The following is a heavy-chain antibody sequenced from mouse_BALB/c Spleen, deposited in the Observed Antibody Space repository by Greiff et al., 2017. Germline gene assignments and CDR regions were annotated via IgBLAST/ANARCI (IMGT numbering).Heavy chain of an antibody. D-gene: IGHD1-1*01. CDR1: GYSITSGYS. V-gene: IGHV3-1*02. J-gene: IGHJ1*01. Sequence: DVKLQESGPDLVKPSQSLSLTCTVTGYSITSGYSWHWIRQFPGNKLEWMGYIHYSGSTNYNPSLKSRISITRDTSKNQFFLQLNSVTTEDTATYYCARRGYGSSYLYFDVWGAGTTVTVSS. CDR2: IHYSGST. CDR3: ARRGYGSSYLYFDV.